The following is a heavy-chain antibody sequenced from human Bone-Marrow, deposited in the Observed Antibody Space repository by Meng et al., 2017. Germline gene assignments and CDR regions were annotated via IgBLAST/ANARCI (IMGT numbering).Heavy chain of an antibody. J-gene: IGHJ6*02. V-gene: IGHV4-4*07. CDR2: IYTSGST. D-gene: IGHD2-15*01. Sequence: SETLSLTCTVSGGSISSYYWSWIRQPAGKGLEWIGRIYTSGSTNYNHSLKSRVTMSVDTSKNQFSLKLSSVTAADTAVYYCARDGRVVADKYGYYYGMDVWGQGTTVTVSS. CDR3: ARDGRVVADKYGYYYGMDV. CDR1: GGSISSYY.